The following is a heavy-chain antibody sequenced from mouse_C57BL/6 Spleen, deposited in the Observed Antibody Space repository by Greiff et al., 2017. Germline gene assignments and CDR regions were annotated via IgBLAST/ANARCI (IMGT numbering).Heavy chain of an antibody. CDR3: GRRDYGDRHSGWFGC. J-gene: IGHJ3*01. D-gene: IGHD2-4*01. Sequence: QVQLQQPGPELVNPRASVKMSCNASGYTFTSYWSTWVKQRPGQGLEWIGDIYPGNGSTNYNEKFKSKATLTVDTSSSTAYMQLSSLTSEDSAVYFCGRRDYGDRHSGWFGCWGDGALVSVS. CDR2: IYPGNGST. CDR1: GYTFTSYW. V-gene: IGHV1-55*01.